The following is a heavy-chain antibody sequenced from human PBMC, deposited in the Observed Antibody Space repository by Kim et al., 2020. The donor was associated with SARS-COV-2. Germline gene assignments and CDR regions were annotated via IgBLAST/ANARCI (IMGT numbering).Heavy chain of an antibody. Sequence: GGSLRLSCAASGFTFDDYAMHWVRQAPGKGLEWVSGISWNSGSIGYADSVKGRFTISRDNAKNSLYLQMNSLRAEDTALYYCAKGHGSGTWGDTFDYWGQGTLVTVSS. CDR1: GFTFDDYA. CDR2: ISWNSGSI. J-gene: IGHJ4*02. V-gene: IGHV3-9*01. D-gene: IGHD3-10*01. CDR3: AKGHGSGTWGDTFDY.